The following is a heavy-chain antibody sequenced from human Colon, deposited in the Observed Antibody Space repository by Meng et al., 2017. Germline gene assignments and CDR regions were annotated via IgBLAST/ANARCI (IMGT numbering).Heavy chain of an antibody. CDR1: GFSLSTYGVG. J-gene: IGHJ4*02. Sequence: QVTLEESGHTLVKPTQTLTMICPLSGFSLSTYGVGVGWIRQPPGKALEWLALIYWADDKRYSPSLKSRLTITKDTSKNQVVLTMTNMDPVDTATYYCAHFLAPVGYFDYWGQGALVTVSS. D-gene: IGHD1-14*01. CDR2: IYWADDK. V-gene: IGHV2-5*02. CDR3: AHFLAPVGYFDY.